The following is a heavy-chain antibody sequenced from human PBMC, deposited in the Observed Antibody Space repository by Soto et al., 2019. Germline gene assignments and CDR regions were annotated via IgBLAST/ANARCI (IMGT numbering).Heavy chain of an antibody. CDR1: GFTFSSYA. D-gene: IGHD2-2*01. Sequence: EVQLLESGGGLVQPGGSLRLSCAASGFTFSSYAMNWVRQDPGKGLEWVSGISGSVSSTYYSDSVRGRFTISRDNSKNTLYLQMNSLRAEDTAVYYCAKGDRNQPAVFDYWGQGTLVTVSS. CDR2: ISGSVSST. CDR3: AKGDRNQPAVFDY. V-gene: IGHV3-23*01. J-gene: IGHJ4*02.